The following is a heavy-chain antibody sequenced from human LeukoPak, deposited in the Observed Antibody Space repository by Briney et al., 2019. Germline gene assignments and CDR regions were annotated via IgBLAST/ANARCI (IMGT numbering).Heavy chain of an antibody. J-gene: IGHJ4*02. CDR2: IWYDGSDK. D-gene: IGHD2-2*01. Sequence: GGSLRLSCAASGFTFRSYGMHWVRQAQGKGLEWVAVIWYDGSDKYYAASVKGRFTISIDNSNNTLHLQMNSLRAEDTAVYYCGRAMEVYQLLPDYWGQGTLVTVSS. CDR3: GRAMEVYQLLPDY. CDR1: GFTFRSYG. V-gene: IGHV3-33*01.